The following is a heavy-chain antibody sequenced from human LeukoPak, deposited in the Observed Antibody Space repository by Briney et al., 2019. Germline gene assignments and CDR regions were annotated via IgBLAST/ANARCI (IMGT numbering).Heavy chain of an antibody. V-gene: IGHV4-34*01. D-gene: IGHD4-11*01. CDR3: ARDYTS. Sequence: SETLSLTCAVYGGSFSGYYWSWIRQPPGKGLEWIGEITHSGSTNYNSSLKSRVTISVDTSKNQFSLKLNSVTAADTAVYYCARDYTSWGQGTMSPSLQ. J-gene: IGHJ3*01. CDR2: ITHSGST. CDR1: GGSFSGYY.